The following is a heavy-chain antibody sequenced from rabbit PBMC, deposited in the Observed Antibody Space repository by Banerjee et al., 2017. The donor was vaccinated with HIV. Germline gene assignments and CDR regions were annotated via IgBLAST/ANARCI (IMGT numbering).Heavy chain of an antibody. CDR2: IDGGSSGST. Sequence: QSLEESGGGLVQPEGSLTLTCTASGFSFSSSYYMCWVRQAPGKGLEWIACIDGGSSGSTDYASWAKGRFTISKTSSTTVTLQMTSLTAADTATYFCARESNYGGGIGDFRLWGQGTLVTVS. CDR3: ARESNYGGGIGDFRL. CDR1: GFSFSSSYY. D-gene: IGHD1-1*01. J-gene: IGHJ3*01. V-gene: IGHV1S40*01.